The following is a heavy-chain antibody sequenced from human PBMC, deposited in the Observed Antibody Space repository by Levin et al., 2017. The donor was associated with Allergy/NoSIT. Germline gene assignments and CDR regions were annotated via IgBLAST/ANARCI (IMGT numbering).Heavy chain of an antibody. CDR2: ISSDESRI. V-gene: IGHV3-74*01. CDR1: GFTLRSYW. J-gene: IGHJ6*02. CDR3: VRGRPAVDNIYYNYHGMDV. Sequence: QPGGSLRLSCAASGFTLRSYWMHWVRQVPGKGLVWVSRISSDESRINYADSVKGRFTISRDNAKNNLYLQMNSLRAEDTGVYYCVRGRPAVDNIYYNYHGMDVWGQGTTVTVSS. D-gene: IGHD6-19*01.